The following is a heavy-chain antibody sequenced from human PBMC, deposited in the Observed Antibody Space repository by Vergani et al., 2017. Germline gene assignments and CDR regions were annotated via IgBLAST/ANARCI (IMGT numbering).Heavy chain of an antibody. CDR1: GGTFSSYA. Sequence: QVQLVQSGAEVKKPGSSVKVSCKASGGTFSSYAISWVRQAPGQGLEWMGGIIPIFGTANYAQKFQGRVTITADESTSTAYMELSSLRSEDTAVYYCAREIPSSSSSFSYYYMDVWGKGTTVTVSS. V-gene: IGHV1-69*01. CDR3: AREIPSSSSSFSYYYMDV. CDR2: IIPIFGTA. D-gene: IGHD6-6*01. J-gene: IGHJ6*03.